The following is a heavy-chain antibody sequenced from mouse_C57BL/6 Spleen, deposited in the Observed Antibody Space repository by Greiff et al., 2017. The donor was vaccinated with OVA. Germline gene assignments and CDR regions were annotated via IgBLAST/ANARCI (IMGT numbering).Heavy chain of an antibody. J-gene: IGHJ3*01. D-gene: IGHD2-4*01. CDR1: GYAFTNYL. V-gene: IGHV1-54*01. CDR2: INPGSGGT. CDR3: ARRGFYYDYDGGRAY. Sequence: VQLQQSGAELVRPGTSVKVSCKASGYAFTNYLIEWVKQRPGQGLEWIGVINPGSGGTNYNEKFKGKATLTADKSSSTAYMQLSSLTSEDSAVYFCARRGFYYDYDGGRAYWGQGTLVTVSA.